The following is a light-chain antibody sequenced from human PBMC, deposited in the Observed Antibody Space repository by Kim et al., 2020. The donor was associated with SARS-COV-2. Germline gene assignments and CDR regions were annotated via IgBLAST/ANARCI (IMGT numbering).Light chain of an antibody. CDR2: SNN. CDR3: AAWDDSLRV. CDR1: SSNIGSNT. J-gene: IGLJ1*01. V-gene: IGLV1-44*01. Sequence: QSVLTQPPSASGTPGQRVTISCSGSSSNIGSNTVNWYQQLPGTAPKLLIYSNNQRPSGVPDRFSGSKSGTSASLAISGLQSEDVADYYCAAWDDSLRVFGTGTKVTVL.